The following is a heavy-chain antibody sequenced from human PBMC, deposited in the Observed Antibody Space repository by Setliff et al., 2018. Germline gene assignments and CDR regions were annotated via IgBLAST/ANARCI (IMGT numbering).Heavy chain of an antibody. V-gene: IGHV1-3*01. CDR1: GFTSTNYA. CDR3: ARGDVYSGSYYHFDY. CDR2: INAGNGNI. Sequence: ASVKVSCKASGFTSTNYAIHWVRQAPGQGLEWMGWINAGNGNIRYSQNFQGRVTITRDTSASTAYMELSSLTSEDTAIYYCARGDVYSGSYYHFDYWGQGTLVTVSS. J-gene: IGHJ4*02. D-gene: IGHD1-26*01.